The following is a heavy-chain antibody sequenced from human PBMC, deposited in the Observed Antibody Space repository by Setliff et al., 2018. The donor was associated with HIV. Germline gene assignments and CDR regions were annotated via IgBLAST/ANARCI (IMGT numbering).Heavy chain of an antibody. CDR1: GFTFDDYA. V-gene: IGHV3-9*01. CDR2: ISWNSGSI. CDR3: AKDIRHSGYDHFDY. D-gene: IGHD5-12*01. Sequence: GGSLRLSCAASGFTFDDYAMHWVRQAPGKGLEWVSGISWNSGSIGYADSVKGRFTISRDDAKNSLYLQMNSLRAEDTALYYCAKDIRHSGYDHFDYWGQGTLVTISS. J-gene: IGHJ4*02.